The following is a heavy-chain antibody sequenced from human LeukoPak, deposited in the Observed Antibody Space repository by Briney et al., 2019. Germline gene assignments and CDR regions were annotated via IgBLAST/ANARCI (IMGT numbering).Heavy chain of an antibody. CDR2: ISSSGSTI. V-gene: IGHV3-48*04. CDR1: GFTFSSYS. J-gene: IGHJ5*02. Sequence: PGGSLRLSCAASGFTFSSYSMNWVRQAPGKGLEWVSYISSSGSTIYYADSVKGRFTISRDDAKISLYLQMNSLRAEDTAVYYCARVKLVAGLSLFDPWGQGTLVTVSS. CDR3: ARVKLVAGLSLFDP. D-gene: IGHD6-19*01.